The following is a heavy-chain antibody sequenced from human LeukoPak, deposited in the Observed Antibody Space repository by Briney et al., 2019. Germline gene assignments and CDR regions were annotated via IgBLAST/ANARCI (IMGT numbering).Heavy chain of an antibody. CDR3: ARDLGGGESSSWYQSFDS. D-gene: IGHD6-13*01. V-gene: IGHV3-33*08. J-gene: IGHJ4*02. Sequence: QPGGSLRLSCAASGFTFSSYTMHWVRQAPGKGLEWVAVIWYDGGNKYYADSVKGRFTISRDNPKNTLYLQMNSLRAEDTAVYYCARDLGGGESSSWYQSFDSWGQGTLVTVSS. CDR2: IWYDGGNK. CDR1: GFTFSSYT.